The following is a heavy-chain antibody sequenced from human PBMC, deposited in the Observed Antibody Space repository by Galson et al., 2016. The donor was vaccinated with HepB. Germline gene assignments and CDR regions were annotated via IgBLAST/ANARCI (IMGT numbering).Heavy chain of an antibody. J-gene: IGHJ3*02. D-gene: IGHD3-10*01. Sequence: SVKVSCKASGYTLSSYGINWVRQPPGQGLEWMGWISAHNGNTKYAQRFQDRVILTTDTSTSTVHMELTSLRSDDTAVYYCARSNSPLLWFGDGAFDIWGQGTIVTVSP. CDR3: ARSNSPLLWFGDGAFDI. CDR1: GYTLSSYG. CDR2: ISAHNGNT. V-gene: IGHV1-18*04.